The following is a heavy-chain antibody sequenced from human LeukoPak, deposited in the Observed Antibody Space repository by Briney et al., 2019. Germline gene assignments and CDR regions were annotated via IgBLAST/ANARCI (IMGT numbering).Heavy chain of an antibody. CDR2: INPNSGGT. V-gene: IGHV1-2*02. D-gene: IGHD1-26*01. CDR1: GYTFTGYY. Sequence: ASVKVSCKASGYTFTGYYMHWVRQAPGQGLEWMGWINPNSGGTNYAQKFQGRVTMTRDTSISTAYMELSSLRSEDTAVYYCASHSSYSGSYYDAIFDYWGQGTLVTVSS. J-gene: IGHJ4*02. CDR3: ASHSSYSGSYYDAIFDY.